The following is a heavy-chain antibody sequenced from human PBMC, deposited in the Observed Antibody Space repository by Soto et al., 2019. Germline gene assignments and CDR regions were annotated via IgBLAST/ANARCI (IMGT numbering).Heavy chain of an antibody. CDR3: ARGVAAAGTFDY. CDR2: IYNSGST. J-gene: IGHJ4*02. Sequence: QVQLQESGPGLVKPSGTLSLTCAVSSGSISSSNWWSWVRQPPGKGLEWIGEIYNSGSTNYNPSLKSRVNISVDKAKNQFSLKLSSVAAADTAVYYCARGVAAAGTFDYWGQGTLVTVSS. CDR1: SGSISSSNW. D-gene: IGHD6-13*01. V-gene: IGHV4-4*02.